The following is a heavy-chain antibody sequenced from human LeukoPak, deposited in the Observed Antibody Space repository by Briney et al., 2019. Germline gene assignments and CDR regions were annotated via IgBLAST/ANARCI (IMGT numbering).Heavy chain of an antibody. CDR3: ARVVAATLAGDY. V-gene: IGHV4-34*01. CDR2: INHSGST. CDR1: GGSFSGYY. J-gene: IGHJ4*02. D-gene: IGHD2-15*01. Sequence: SETLSLTCAVYGGSFSGYYWSWIRQPPGKGLEWIGEINHSGSTNYNPSLKSRVTISVDTSKNQFSLKLSSVTAADTAVYYCARVVAATLAGDYWGQGTLVTVSS.